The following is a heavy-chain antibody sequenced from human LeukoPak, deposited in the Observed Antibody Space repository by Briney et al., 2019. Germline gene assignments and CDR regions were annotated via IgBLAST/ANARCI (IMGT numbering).Heavy chain of an antibody. CDR1: GFTFSSYW. V-gene: IGHV3-7*01. CDR3: ARVDGRFLEWLLWEYYFDY. D-gene: IGHD3-3*01. CDR2: IKQDGSEK. Sequence: GGSLRLSCAASGFTFSSYWMSWVRQAPGKGLEWVANIKQDGSEKYYVDSVKGQFTISRDNAKNSLYLQMNSLRAEDTAVYYCARVDGRFLEWLLWEYYFDYWGQGTLVTVSS. J-gene: IGHJ4*02.